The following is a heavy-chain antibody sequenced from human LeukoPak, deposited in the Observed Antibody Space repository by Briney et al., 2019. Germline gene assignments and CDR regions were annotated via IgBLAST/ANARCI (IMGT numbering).Heavy chain of an antibody. V-gene: IGHV3-20*04. CDR3: ARRYAFDI. D-gene: IGHD5-18*01. J-gene: IGHJ3*02. CDR2: ISWNSGSI. Sequence: QPGGSLRLSCAASGFTFNCAMSWVRQAPGKGLEWVSGISWNSGSIGYADSVKGRFTISRDNAKNSLYLQMNSLRAEDTAVYYCARRYAFDIWGQGTMVTVSS. CDR1: GFTFNCA.